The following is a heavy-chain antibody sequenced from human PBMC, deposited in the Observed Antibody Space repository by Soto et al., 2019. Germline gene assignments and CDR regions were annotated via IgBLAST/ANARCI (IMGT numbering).Heavy chain of an antibody. CDR2: IYRTGST. D-gene: IGHD1-7*01. V-gene: IGHV4-4*02. Sequence: PSETLSLTGPVSGGSFTSNNWWTWVRPPPGQGLEWIGEIYRTGSTNYNPSLKSRVTISLDKSENQFSLKVTSLTAADTAVYYCASRDPGTSVDYWGQGTLVTISS. CDR3: ASRDPGTSVDY. J-gene: IGHJ4*02. CDR1: GGSFTSNNW.